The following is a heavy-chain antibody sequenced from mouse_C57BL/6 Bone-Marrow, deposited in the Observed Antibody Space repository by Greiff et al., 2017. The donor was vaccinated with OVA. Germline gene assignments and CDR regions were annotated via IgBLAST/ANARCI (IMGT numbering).Heavy chain of an antibody. Sequence: DVHLVESGGDLVKPGGSLKLSCAASGFTFSSYGMSWVRQTPDKRLEWVATISSGGSYTYYPDSVKGRFTISRDNAKNTLYLQMSSLKSEDTAMYYCARQGLGRFDYWGQGTTLTVSS. J-gene: IGHJ2*01. CDR1: GFTFSSYG. V-gene: IGHV5-6*01. D-gene: IGHD4-1*01. CDR2: ISSGGSYT. CDR3: ARQGLGRFDY.